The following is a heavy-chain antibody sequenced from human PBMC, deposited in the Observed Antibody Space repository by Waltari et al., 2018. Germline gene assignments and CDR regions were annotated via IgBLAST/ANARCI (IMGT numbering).Heavy chain of an antibody. D-gene: IGHD4-4*01. CDR1: GYSISSGYY. J-gene: IGHJ4*02. CDR2: IYHGGST. V-gene: IGHV4-38-2*01. CDR3: AVYSNWAYYFDY. Sequence: QVQLQESGPGLVKPSETLSLTCAVSGYSISSGYYWGWIRQPPGKGLEWIASIYHGGSTSYNPSLKSRVTISVDTSKNQFSLKLSSVTAADTAVYYCAVYSNWAYYFDYWGQGTLVTVSS.